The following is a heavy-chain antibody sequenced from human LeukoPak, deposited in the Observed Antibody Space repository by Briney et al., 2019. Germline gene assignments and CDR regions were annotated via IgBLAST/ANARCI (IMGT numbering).Heavy chain of an antibody. Sequence: GGSLRLSCAASGFSFSSYSMNWVRQAPGKGLEWVAYIAYTGTIHYADSVKGRFTISRDNSKNTLYLQMNSLRAEDTAVYYCAKEGDDYGDYGGYWGQGTLVTVSS. V-gene: IGHV3-48*01. CDR3: AKEGDDYGDYGGY. CDR1: GFSFSSYS. CDR2: IAYTGTI. D-gene: IGHD4-17*01. J-gene: IGHJ4*02.